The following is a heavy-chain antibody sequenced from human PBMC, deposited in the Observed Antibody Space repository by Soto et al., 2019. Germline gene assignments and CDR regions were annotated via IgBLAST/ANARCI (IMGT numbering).Heavy chain of an antibody. Sequence: QVQLVESGGGVVQPGRSLRLSCAASGFTFSSYAMHWVRQAPGKGLEWVAVISYDGSNKYYADSVKGRFTISRDNSKNTRYLQMNSLSAEDTAVYYFARARTTYYYGSGSTAEYFQHWVQGTLVTVSS. CDR1: GFTFSSYA. D-gene: IGHD3-10*01. CDR2: ISYDGSNK. V-gene: IGHV3-30-3*01. J-gene: IGHJ1*01. CDR3: ARARTTYYYGSGSTAEYFQH.